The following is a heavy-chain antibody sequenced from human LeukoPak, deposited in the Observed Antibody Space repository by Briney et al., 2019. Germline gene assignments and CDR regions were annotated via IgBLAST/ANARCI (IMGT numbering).Heavy chain of an antibody. Sequence: SSETLSLTCTVSGGSISSYYWSWIRQPPGKGLEWIANIYHTGSTNYTPSLSSRVTISIDTAKNQFSLKLTSVTAADTAVYYCARRGRNSSGWQDYLWGQGTLVTVSS. J-gene: IGHJ4*02. CDR1: GGSISSYY. D-gene: IGHD6-25*01. CDR3: ARRGRNSSGWQDYL. V-gene: IGHV4-59*01. CDR2: IYHTGST.